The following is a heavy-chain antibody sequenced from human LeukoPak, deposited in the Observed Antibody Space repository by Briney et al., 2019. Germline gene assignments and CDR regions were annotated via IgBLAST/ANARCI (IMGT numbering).Heavy chain of an antibody. CDR3: AREAAVSYGMDV. CDR1: GGSISSGGYY. Sequence: SQTLSLTCTVSGGSISSGGYYWNWIRQHPGKGLEWIGYMYKTGSTNYNPSFKSRVIISLDTSRNQFSLKLNSVTAADTARYYCAREAAVSYGMDVWGQGTTVTVAS. J-gene: IGHJ6*02. D-gene: IGHD4-17*01. V-gene: IGHV4-31*03. CDR2: MYKTGST.